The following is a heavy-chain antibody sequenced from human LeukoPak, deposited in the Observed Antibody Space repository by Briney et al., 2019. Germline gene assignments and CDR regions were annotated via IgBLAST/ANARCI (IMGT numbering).Heavy chain of an antibody. D-gene: IGHD2-21*01. V-gene: IGHV3-21*01. J-gene: IGHJ4*02. CDR3: ARDLADYSDY. Sequence: SGGSLRLSCAASGFPLSNYAMSWVRQAPGKGLEWVSSISTSGTYIYYADSLKGRFTISRDNAKNSLYLQMHSLRAEDTAVYYCARDLADYSDYWGQGTLVTVSS. CDR2: ISTSGTYI. CDR1: GFPLSNYA.